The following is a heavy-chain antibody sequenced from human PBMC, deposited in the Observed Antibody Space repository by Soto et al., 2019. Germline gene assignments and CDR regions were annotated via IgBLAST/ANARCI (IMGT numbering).Heavy chain of an antibody. J-gene: IGHJ4*02. CDR1: GGSISSGGYS. CDR3: ARAINYDILTGPNPTFDY. CDR2: IYHSGST. Sequence: QLQLQESGSGLVKPSQTLSLTCAVSGGSISSGGYSWSWIRQPPGKGLEWIGYIYHSGSTYYNPSLKSRVTISVDRSKNQFSLKLSSVTAADTAVYYCARAINYDILTGPNPTFDYWGQGTLVTVSS. D-gene: IGHD3-9*01. V-gene: IGHV4-30-2*01.